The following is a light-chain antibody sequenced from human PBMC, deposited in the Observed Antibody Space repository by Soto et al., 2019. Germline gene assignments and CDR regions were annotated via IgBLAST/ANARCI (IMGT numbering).Light chain of an antibody. Sequence: EIVMTQSPATLSVSPGERATLSCRASQSVSSNLAWYQQKPGQAPRLLIYGASTRATGIPARFSGSGSGTEFTLTTSRLQSEDFAVYYCQQYNNWPPITFGPGTKVDIK. CDR2: GAS. CDR1: QSVSSN. V-gene: IGKV3-15*01. CDR3: QQYNNWPPIT. J-gene: IGKJ3*01.